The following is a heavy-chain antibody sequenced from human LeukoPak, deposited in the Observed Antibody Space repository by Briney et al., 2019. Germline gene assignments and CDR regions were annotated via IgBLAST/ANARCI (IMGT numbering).Heavy chain of an antibody. CDR3: ARVNKVAVTLSYYFDY. CDR1: GFTVSSNY. Sequence: GGSLRLSCAASGFTVSSNYMSWVRKAPGKGLEWVSVIYSGGSTYYADSVKGRFTISRDNSKNTLYLQMNSLRAEDTAVYYCARVNKVAVTLSYYFDYWGQGTLVTVSS. D-gene: IGHD6-19*01. CDR2: IYSGGST. V-gene: IGHV3-66*01. J-gene: IGHJ4*02.